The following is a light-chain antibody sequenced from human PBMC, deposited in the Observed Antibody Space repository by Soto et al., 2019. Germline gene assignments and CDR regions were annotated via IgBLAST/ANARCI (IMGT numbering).Light chain of an antibody. V-gene: IGLV2-14*01. CDR1: SSDVGGYNY. CDR3: SSYTTSSTLVV. Sequence: QSALTQPASVSGSPGQSITIACTGTSSDVGGYNYVSWYQQHPGKAPKVMIYEVSHRPSGVSDRFSGFKSGNTASLTISGLQAEDEADYYCSSYTTSSTLVVFGGGTKLTVL. CDR2: EVS. J-gene: IGLJ2*01.